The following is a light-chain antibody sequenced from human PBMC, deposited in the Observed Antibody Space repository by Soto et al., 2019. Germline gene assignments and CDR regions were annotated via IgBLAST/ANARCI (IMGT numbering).Light chain of an antibody. CDR3: CSYVASSTWV. CDR2: GAN. CDR1: SSDVGTYDL. V-gene: IGLV2-23*01. J-gene: IGLJ3*02. Sequence: QSALTQPASVSGSHGQSITISCTGTSSDVGTYDLVSWYQHHPGKAPKLMIYGANKRPSGVSNRFSGSKSGNTASLTISGLQAEDEAHYYCCSYVASSTWVFGGGTKLTVL.